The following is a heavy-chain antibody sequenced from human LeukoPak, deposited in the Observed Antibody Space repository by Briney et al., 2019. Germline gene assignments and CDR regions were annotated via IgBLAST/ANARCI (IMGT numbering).Heavy chain of an antibody. J-gene: IGHJ4*02. CDR1: GGSISSSSYY. Sequence: SETLSLTCTVSGGSISSSSYYWGWIRQPPGKGLEWIGSIYYSGCTYYNPSLKSRVTISVDTSKNQFSLKLSSVTAADTAVYYCARLNQGESLDYWGQGTLVTVSS. D-gene: IGHD3-16*01. CDR2: IYYSGCT. CDR3: ARLNQGESLDY. V-gene: IGHV4-39*01.